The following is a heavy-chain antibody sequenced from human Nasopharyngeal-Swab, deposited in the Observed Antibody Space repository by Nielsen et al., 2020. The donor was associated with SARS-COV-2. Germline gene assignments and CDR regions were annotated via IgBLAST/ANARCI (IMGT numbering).Heavy chain of an antibody. CDR1: GFTFSAYA. CDR2: ISFDGSSQ. Sequence: GESLKISCAASGFTFSAYAMHWVRQVPGEGLEWVAVISFDGSSQYYADAVKGRFTISRDSAKNSLYLQMNNLRAEDTAVYYCARGYCSSGSCYAKHYGMDVWGQGTTVTVSS. D-gene: IGHD2-15*01. J-gene: IGHJ6*02. CDR3: ARGYCSSGSCYAKHYGMDV. V-gene: IGHV3-30-3*01.